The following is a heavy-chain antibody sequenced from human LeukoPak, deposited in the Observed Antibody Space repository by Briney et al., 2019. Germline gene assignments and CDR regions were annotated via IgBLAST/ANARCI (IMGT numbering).Heavy chain of an antibody. CDR3: ARGGVLGLYWLPVDY. D-gene: IGHD2-8*02. CDR2: INHSGST. Sequence: PSETLSLTCAVYGRSFSGYYWSWIRQPPGKGLEWIGEINHSGSTNYNPSLKSRVTISVDTSKNQFSLKLSSVTAAVTAVYYCARGGVLGLYWLPVDYWGQGTLVTVSS. V-gene: IGHV4-34*01. CDR1: GRSFSGYY. J-gene: IGHJ4*02.